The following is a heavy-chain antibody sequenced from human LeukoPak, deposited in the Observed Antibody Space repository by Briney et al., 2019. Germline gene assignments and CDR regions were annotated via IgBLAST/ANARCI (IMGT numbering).Heavy chain of an antibody. J-gene: IGHJ4*02. Sequence: PSQTLSLTCAVSGDSISSGGFSWSWIRRPPGRGLEWIGYIYHSGTAYYNPSLKSRVTMSVDRSKNQFSLKLSSVTAADTAVYYCARGGNGGGFHYWGQGTLVTVSS. D-gene: IGHD3-16*01. CDR2: IYHSGTA. CDR1: GDSISSGGFS. CDR3: ARGGNGGGFHY. V-gene: IGHV4-30-2*01.